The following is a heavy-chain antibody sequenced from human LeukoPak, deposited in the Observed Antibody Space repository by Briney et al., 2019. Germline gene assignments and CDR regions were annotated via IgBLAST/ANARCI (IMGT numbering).Heavy chain of an antibody. V-gene: IGHV3-21*01. D-gene: IGHD3-16*01. Sequence: GGSLRLSCAASGFTFSSYSMNWVRQAPGKGLEWVSSISSSSSYIYYADSVKGRFTISRDNAKNSPYLQMNSLRAEDTAVYYCARDTTPEILLGYWGQGTLVTVSS. CDR1: GFTFSSYS. CDR3: ARDTTPEILLGY. J-gene: IGHJ4*02. CDR2: ISSSSSYI.